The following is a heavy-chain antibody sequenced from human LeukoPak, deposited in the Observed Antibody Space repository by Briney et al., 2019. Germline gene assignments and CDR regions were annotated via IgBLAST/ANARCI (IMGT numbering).Heavy chain of an antibody. CDR1: GYTFTSYG. CDR2: ISAYNGNT. D-gene: IGHD2-8*01. CDR3: AREMLGYANYYYMDV. J-gene: IGHJ6*03. Sequence: ASVKVSCKASGYTFTSYGISWVRQAPGQGLEWMGWISAYNGNTNYAQKLQGRVTMTTDTSTCTAYMELRSLRSDDTAVYYCAREMLGYANYYYMDVWGKGTTVTVSS. V-gene: IGHV1-18*01.